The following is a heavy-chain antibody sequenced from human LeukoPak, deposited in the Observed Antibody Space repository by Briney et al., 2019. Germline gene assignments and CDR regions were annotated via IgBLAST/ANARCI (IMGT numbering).Heavy chain of an antibody. CDR2: IIPILGIA. V-gene: IGHV1-69*04. J-gene: IGHJ4*02. CDR1: GGTFSSYA. Sequence: SVKVSCKASGGTFSSYAISWVRQAPGQGLEWMGRIIPILGIANYAQKLQGRVTITADKSTSTAYMELSSLRSEDTAVYYCARGYSSTSLGYFDYWGQGTLVTVSS. D-gene: IGHD6-6*01. CDR3: ARGYSSTSLGYFDY.